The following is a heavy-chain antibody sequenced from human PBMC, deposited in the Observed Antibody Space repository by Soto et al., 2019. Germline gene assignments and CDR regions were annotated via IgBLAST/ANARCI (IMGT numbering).Heavy chain of an antibody. J-gene: IGHJ6*02. CDR2: IIPIFGTA. V-gene: IGHV1-69*13. CDR1: GGTFSSYA. CDR3: ARDMGYCISTSCYRDSYYYYGMDV. Sequence: SGKVSCKASGGTFSSYAISWVRQAPGQRLEWMGGIIPIFGTANYAQKFQGRVTITADESTSTAYMELSSLRSEDTAVYYCARDMGYCISTSCYRDSYYYYGMDVWGQGTTVTVS. D-gene: IGHD2-2*01.